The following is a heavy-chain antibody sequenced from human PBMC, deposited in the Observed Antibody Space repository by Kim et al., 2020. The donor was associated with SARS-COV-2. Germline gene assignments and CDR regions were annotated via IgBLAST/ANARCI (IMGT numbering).Heavy chain of an antibody. D-gene: IGHD5-12*01. CDR3: ARGATSLYNYYYGLDV. Sequence: GGSLRLSCAASGFTFGDHYMDWVRQAPGKGLAWVGRVRVKSKSYTTEYAASVKGRFTISRDDSKNSLYLQMTSLEIEDTAVYFCARGATSLYNYYYGLDVWGQGTTVIVSS. CDR1: GFTFGDHY. CDR2: VRVKSKSYTT. J-gene: IGHJ6*02. V-gene: IGHV3-72*01.